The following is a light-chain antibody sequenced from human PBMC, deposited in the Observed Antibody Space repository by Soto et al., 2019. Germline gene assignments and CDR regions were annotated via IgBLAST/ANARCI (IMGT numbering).Light chain of an antibody. CDR3: QQYNSYWT. CDR2: AAS. J-gene: IGKJ1*01. CDR1: QGIRND. V-gene: IGKV1-6*01. Sequence: AIQMTQSPSSLSASVGDRVTITCRASQGIRNDLGWYQQKPGKAPKLLIFAASSLQSGVPSRFSGSGSGTDFTLTISSLQPEDFATYYCQQYNSYWTFGQGTKVDIK.